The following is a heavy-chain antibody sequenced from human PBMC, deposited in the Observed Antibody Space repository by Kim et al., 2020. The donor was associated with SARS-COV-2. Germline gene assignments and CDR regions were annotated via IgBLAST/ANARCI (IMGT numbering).Heavy chain of an antibody. CDR3: ARESISSSWYDAYFQH. J-gene: IGHJ1*01. Sequence: SETLSLTCTVSGGSISSSSYYWGWIRQPPGKGLEWIGSIYYSGSTYYNPSLKSRVTISVDTSKNQFSLKLSSVTAADTAVYYCARESISSSWYDAYFQHWGQGTLVTVSS. CDR1: GGSISSSSYY. CDR2: IYYSGST. V-gene: IGHV4-39*07. D-gene: IGHD6-13*01.